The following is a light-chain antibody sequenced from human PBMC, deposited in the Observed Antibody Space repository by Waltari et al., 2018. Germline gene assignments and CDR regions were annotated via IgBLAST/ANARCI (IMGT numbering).Light chain of an antibody. Sequence: SSALTQDPAVSVALGQTVRITCQGDSLRSYYASWYQQRPGQAPILILYGQDNRPSGIPDRFSGSTSGNTASLTITGAQAEDEADYYCLSRDTTSTRVFGGGTRLTV. CDR2: GQD. J-gene: IGLJ3*02. CDR1: SLRSYY. CDR3: LSRDTTSTRV. V-gene: IGLV3-19*01.